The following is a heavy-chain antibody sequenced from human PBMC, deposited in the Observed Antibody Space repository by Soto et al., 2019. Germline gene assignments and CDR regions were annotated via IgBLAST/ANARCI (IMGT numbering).Heavy chain of an antibody. D-gene: IGHD6-13*01. CDR1: GFTFSSCA. V-gene: IGHV3-23*01. J-gene: IGHJ4*02. CDR3: ARDRFASSWSYFDY. Sequence: GGSLRLSCAASGFTFSSCAMGWVRQAPGKGLEWVSDIIDSGASTYYADSVKGRFTISRDNSKSTLYLQMNSLRAEDTAVYYCARDRFASSWSYFDYWGQGTPVTVSP. CDR2: IIDSGAST.